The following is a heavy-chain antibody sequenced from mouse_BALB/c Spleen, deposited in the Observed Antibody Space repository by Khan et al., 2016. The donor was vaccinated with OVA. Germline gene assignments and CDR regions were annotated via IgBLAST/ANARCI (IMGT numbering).Heavy chain of an antibody. J-gene: IGHJ4*01. Sequence: QVQLKQSGPGLVAPSQSLSITCTVSGFSLTSYGVNWVRQPPGKGLEWLGVIWGDGSTNYHSALKSRLSISKDNSKSQVFLKLNSLQTDDTATYXYVKQNYGTLYAMDYWGQGTAVTVSS. CDR2: IWGDGST. D-gene: IGHD2-1*01. CDR1: GFSLTSYG. V-gene: IGHV2-3*01. CDR3: VKQNYGTLYAMDY.